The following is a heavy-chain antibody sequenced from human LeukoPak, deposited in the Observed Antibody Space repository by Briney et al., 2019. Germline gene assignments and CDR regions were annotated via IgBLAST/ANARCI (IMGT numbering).Heavy chain of an antibody. D-gene: IGHD1-1*01. CDR3: TRGVALSDHGIIDS. CDR1: GYSVSSGFF. J-gene: IGHJ4*02. Sequence: SETLSLTCAVSGYSVSSGFFWGWIRQPPGKGLEWIATIYHNGITHYNPSLKSRVTISVDTSKNQFSLKMSSVTAADTAVYYCTRGVALSDHGIIDSWGQGALATVSS. CDR2: IYHNGIT. V-gene: IGHV4-38-2*01.